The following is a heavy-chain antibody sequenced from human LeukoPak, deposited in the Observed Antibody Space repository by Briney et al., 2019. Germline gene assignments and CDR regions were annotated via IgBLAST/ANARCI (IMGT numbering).Heavy chain of an antibody. V-gene: IGHV4-34*01. Sequence: SETRSLTCAVYGGSFSGYYWSWIRQPPGKGLEWIGEINHSGSTNYNPSLKSRVTISVDTSKNQFSLKLSSVTAADTAVYYCAIQRGYSYGYGGRYLDYWGQGTLVTVSS. J-gene: IGHJ4*02. CDR2: INHSGST. CDR1: GGSFSGYY. D-gene: IGHD5-18*01. CDR3: AIQRGYSYGYGGRYLDY.